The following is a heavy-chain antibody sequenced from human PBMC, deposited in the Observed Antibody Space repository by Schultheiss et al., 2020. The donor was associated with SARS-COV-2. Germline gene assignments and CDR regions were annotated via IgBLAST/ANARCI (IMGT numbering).Heavy chain of an antibody. CDR2: IYHGGAT. J-gene: IGHJ4*02. D-gene: IGHD1-26*01. CDR3: ARLDVGLDF. Sequence: SETLSLTCSVSGGSITSENWWTWVRQPPGKGLEWIGLIYHGGATNYNPSLKSRVTISADTSKNQFSLKLNSVTAADTAVYYCARLDVGLDFWGQGTLVTVSS. CDR1: GGSITSENW. V-gene: IGHV4-4*02.